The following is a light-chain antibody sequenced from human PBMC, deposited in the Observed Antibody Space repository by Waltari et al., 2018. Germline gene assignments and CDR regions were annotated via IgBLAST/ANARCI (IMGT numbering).Light chain of an antibody. V-gene: IGKV3-20*01. Sequence: EIVLTQSPGTLSSSPAERATLSCRASQSVSKYLAWYQQRPGQAPRLLIYAASTRATGIPDRFSGSGSGTDFSLTISRLEPEDFAVYYCQNHERLPATFGQGTKVEIK. CDR1: QSVSKY. CDR2: AAS. CDR3: QNHERLPAT. J-gene: IGKJ1*01.